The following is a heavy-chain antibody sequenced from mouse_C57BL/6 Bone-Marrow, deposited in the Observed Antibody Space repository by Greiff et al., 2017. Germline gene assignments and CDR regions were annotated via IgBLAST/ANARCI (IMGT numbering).Heavy chain of an antibody. CDR1: GYAFSSSW. V-gene: IGHV1-82*01. J-gene: IGHJ3*01. CDR2: IYPGDGDT. CDR3: ARGGSSGPFAY. D-gene: IGHD3-2*02. Sequence: QVQLQQSGPELVKPGASVKISCKASGYAFSSSWMNWVKQRPGKGLEWIGRIYPGDGDTNYNVKFKGKATLTADKSSSTAYMQLSSLTSEDSAVYFCARGGSSGPFAYWGRGTLVTVSA.